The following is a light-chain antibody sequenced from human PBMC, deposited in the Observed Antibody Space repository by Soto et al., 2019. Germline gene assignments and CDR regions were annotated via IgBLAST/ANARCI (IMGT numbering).Light chain of an antibody. V-gene: IGKV1-33*01. J-gene: IGKJ5*01. Sequence: DIQMTQSPSSLSASVGDRVTITCQASQDISNYLNWYQQKPGKAPKVLIYDASNLGTGVPSRFSGSGSGTDFTFSISSLQPEDVATYYCQQYDGLPTFDQGTRMEIK. CDR3: QQYDGLPT. CDR2: DAS. CDR1: QDISNY.